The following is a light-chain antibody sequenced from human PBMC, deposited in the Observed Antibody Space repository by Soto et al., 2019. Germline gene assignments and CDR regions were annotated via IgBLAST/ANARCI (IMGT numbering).Light chain of an antibody. CDR2: SNN. CDR1: SSNIGRNT. Sequence: VLTQPPSASGTPGQRVTISCSGSSSNIGRNTVNWYHQLPGTAPKLLIYSNNQRPSGVPDRFSGSRSGTSASLAITGLQSEDEADYSCAAWDDSLNAFVFGTGTKVTVL. CDR3: AAWDDSLNAFV. J-gene: IGLJ1*01. V-gene: IGLV1-44*01.